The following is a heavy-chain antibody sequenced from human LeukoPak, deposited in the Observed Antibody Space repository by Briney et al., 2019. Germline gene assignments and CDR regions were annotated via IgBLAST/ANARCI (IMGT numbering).Heavy chain of an antibody. CDR1: RFTFSSYW. V-gene: IGHV3-7*01. CDR2: IKQDGSEK. J-gene: IGHJ5*02. Sequence: GGSLRLSCAASRFTFSSYWMSWVRQAPGKGLEWVANIKQDGSEKYYVDSVKGRFTISRDNAKNSLYLQMNSLRAEDTAVYYCARIQSGIEWFDPWGQGTLVTVSS. CDR3: ARIQSGIEWFDP.